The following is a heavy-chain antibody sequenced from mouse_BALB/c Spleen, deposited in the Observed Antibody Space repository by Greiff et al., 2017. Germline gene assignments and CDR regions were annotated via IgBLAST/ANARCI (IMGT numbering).Heavy chain of an antibody. CDR3: ARHDYDGYYYAMDY. CDR1: GFTFSSYG. J-gene: IGHJ4*01. V-gene: IGHV5-6*02. CDR2: ISSGGSYT. Sequence: EVMLVESGGDLVKPGGSLKLSCAASGFTFSSYGMSWVRQTPDKRLEWVATISSGGSYTYYPDSVKGRFTISRDNAKNTLYLQMSSLKSEDTAMYYGARHDYDGYYYAMDYWGQGTSVTVSS. D-gene: IGHD2-3*01.